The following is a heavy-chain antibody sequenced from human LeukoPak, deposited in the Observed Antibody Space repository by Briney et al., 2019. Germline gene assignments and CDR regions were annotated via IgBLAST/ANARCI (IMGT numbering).Heavy chain of an antibody. Sequence: SETLSLTCTVAGGSISSYYWSWIRQPPGKGLEWIGYIYYSGSTNYNPSLKSRVTISVDTSKNQFSLKLNSVTAADTAVYYCAGGGDSGGYYYPMFDYWGQGTLVTVSS. CDR3: AGGGDSGGYYYPMFDY. D-gene: IGHD3-22*01. J-gene: IGHJ4*02. CDR2: IYYSGST. V-gene: IGHV4-59*01. CDR1: GGSISSYY.